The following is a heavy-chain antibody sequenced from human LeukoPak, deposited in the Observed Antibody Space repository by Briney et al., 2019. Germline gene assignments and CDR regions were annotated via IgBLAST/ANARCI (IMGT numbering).Heavy chain of an antibody. D-gene: IGHD5-24*01. CDR2: IIPLLGTP. V-gene: IGHV1-69*13. J-gene: IGHJ4*02. CDR3: TITVPNGGHDY. Sequence: SVKVSCKAFGGTFKTYAISWVRQAHGQGLEWMGGIIPLLGTPDYAQKFQDKVTISADESTRTAYMELSSLRSDDTATYYCTITVPNGGHDYWGQGTLIIVSS. CDR1: GGTFKTYA.